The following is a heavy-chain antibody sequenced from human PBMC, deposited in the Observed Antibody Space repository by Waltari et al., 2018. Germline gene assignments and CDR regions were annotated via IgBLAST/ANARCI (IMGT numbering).Heavy chain of an antibody. V-gene: IGHV3-23*01. D-gene: IGHD5-12*01. CDR3: AKLRWLQTYCFDY. Sequence: EVQLLESGGGLVQPGGSLRLSCAASGFTFSSYAMSWLRQAPGKGLEWVSAISGSGGSTYYADSVKGRFTISRDNSKNTLYLQMNSLRAEDTAVYYCAKLRWLQTYCFDYWGQGTLVTVSS. CDR2: ISGSGGST. CDR1: GFTFSSYA. J-gene: IGHJ4*02.